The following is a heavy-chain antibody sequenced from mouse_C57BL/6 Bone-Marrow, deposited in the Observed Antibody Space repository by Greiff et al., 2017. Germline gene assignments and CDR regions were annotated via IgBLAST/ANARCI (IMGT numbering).Heavy chain of an antibody. Sequence: QVQLQQPGTELARPGASVKLSCKASGYTFTSYGISWVKQRTGQGLEWIGEIYPRSGNTYYNEKFKGKATLTADKSSSTAYMELRSPTSEDSAVYCCARGGYGSSYAWFAYWGQGTLVTVSA. CDR2: IYPRSGNT. J-gene: IGHJ3*01. CDR3: ARGGYGSSYAWFAY. CDR1: GYTFTSYG. V-gene: IGHV1-81*01. D-gene: IGHD1-1*01.